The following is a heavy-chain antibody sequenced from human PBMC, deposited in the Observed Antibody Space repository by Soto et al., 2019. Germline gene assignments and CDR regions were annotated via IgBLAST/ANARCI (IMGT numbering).Heavy chain of an antibody. CDR3: AQDRVGGFSGGSCYSELDY. D-gene: IGHD2-15*01. J-gene: IGHJ4*02. Sequence: QVQLVESGGGVVQPGRSLRLSCAASGFTFSRYGLHWELQAPGTGLEGVAVISYDGSNKYYADSVKGRFTISRDNAKNTLYLQMNSRRAEDTTVYYCAQDRVGGFSGGSCYSELDYWGQGTLVTV. CDR2: ISYDGSNK. CDR1: GFTFSRYG. V-gene: IGHV3-30*18.